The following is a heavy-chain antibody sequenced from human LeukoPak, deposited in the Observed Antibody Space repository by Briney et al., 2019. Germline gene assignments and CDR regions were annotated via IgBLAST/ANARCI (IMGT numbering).Heavy chain of an antibody. D-gene: IGHD5-18*01. CDR1: GGSFSGYY. V-gene: IGHV4-34*01. J-gene: IGHJ4*02. CDR3: ARGRGYSYGYRSHYFDY. Sequence: PSETLSLTCAVYGGSFSGYYWSWIRQPPGKGLEWIGEINHSGGTNYNPSLKSRVTISVDTSKNQFSLKLSSVTAADTAVYYCARGRGYSYGYRSHYFDYWGQGTLVTVSS. CDR2: INHSGGT.